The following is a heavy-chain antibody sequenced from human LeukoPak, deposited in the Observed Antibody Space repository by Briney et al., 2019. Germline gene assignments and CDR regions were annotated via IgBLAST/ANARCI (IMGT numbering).Heavy chain of an antibody. CDR3: ARFRGYYYDSSGYYFDY. D-gene: IGHD3-22*01. J-gene: IGHJ4*02. CDR2: IYPGDSDT. V-gene: IGHV5-51*01. CDR1: GSIFTSYW. Sequence: GASLEISWQGSGSIFTSYWIGWGRQLPGKGLEWMGIIYPGDSDTRYSPSFQGQVTISADKSISTAYLQWSSLKASDTAMYYCARFRGYYYDSSGYYFDYWGQGTLVTASS.